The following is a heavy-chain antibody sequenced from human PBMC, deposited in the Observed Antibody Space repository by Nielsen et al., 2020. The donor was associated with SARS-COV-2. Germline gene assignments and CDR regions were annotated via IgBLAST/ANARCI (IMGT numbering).Heavy chain of an antibody. V-gene: IGHV4-59*13. CDR2: IYYSGST. J-gene: IGHJ4*02. CDR3: AREPEGGYPDY. D-gene: IGHD5-18*01. Sequence: SETLSLTCTVSGGSISSYYWSWIRQPPGKGLEWIGYIYYSGSTNYNPSLKSRVTISVDTSKNQFSLKLSSVTAADTAVCYCAREPEGGYPDYWGQGTLVTVSS. CDR1: GGSISSYY.